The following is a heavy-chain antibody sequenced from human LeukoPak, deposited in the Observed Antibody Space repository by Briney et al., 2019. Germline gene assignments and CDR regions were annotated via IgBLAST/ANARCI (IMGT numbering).Heavy chain of an antibody. CDR3: ARDREVGATGYYFDY. J-gene: IGHJ4*02. D-gene: IGHD1-26*01. CDR2: IYTSGST. CDR1: GGSISSGSYY. V-gene: IGHV4-61*02. Sequence: SETLSLTCTVSGGSISSGSYYWSWIRQPAGKGLEWIGRIYTSGSTTYNSSLKSRVTISLDASKNHFSLRLSSVTAADTAVYYCARDREVGATGYYFDYWGQGTLVTVSS.